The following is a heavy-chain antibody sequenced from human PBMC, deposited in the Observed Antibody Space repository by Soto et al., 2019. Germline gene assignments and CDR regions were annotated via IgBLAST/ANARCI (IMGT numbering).Heavy chain of an antibody. Sequence: GGSLRLSCAASGFTFSGYDMHWVRQPTGNSLEWVSAIGTAGDTYYPGSVKGRFTISRENAKNSLYLQMNSLRAGDTAVYYCARGLATGGYWYFDLWGPGTLVTVSS. D-gene: IGHD2-15*01. J-gene: IGHJ2*01. CDR2: IGTAGDT. CDR1: GFTFSGYD. CDR3: ARGLATGGYWYFDL. V-gene: IGHV3-13*01.